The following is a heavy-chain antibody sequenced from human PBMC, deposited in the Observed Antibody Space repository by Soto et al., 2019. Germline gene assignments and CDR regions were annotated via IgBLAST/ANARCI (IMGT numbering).Heavy chain of an antibody. Sequence: QEQLVESGGGVVQPGGSLRLSCAASGFTLSRQGMHWVRQAPGKGLEWVAVLSYDGIAQYYADSVKGRFTISRDNSKKTLYLQMNSLRVEDTALYYCVKGGWYGSSSPSDRWGQGTLVTVSS. D-gene: IGHD6-6*01. J-gene: IGHJ5*02. V-gene: IGHV3-30*18. CDR1: GFTLSRQG. CDR2: LSYDGIAQ. CDR3: VKGGWYGSSSPSDR.